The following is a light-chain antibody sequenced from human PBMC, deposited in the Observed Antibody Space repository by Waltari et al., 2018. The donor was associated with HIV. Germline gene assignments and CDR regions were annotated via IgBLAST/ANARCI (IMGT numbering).Light chain of an antibody. CDR2: GNS. J-gene: IGLJ3*02. V-gene: IGLV1-40*01. Sequence: QSVLTQPPSVSGAPGQRATISCTGSSSNIGAGYDVHWYQQLPGTAPKLLIYGNSNRPSGVPDRFSGSKSGTSASLAITGLQAEDEADYYCQSYDSSLLWVFGGGTKLTVL. CDR1: SSNIGAGYD. CDR3: QSYDSSLLWV.